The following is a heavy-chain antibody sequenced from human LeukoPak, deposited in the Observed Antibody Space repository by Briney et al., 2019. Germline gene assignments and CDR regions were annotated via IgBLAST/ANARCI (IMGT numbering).Heavy chain of an antibody. V-gene: IGHV3-30*04. CDR2: ISYDGSNK. D-gene: IGHD3-16*02. CDR3: SSLDAYAFDI. J-gene: IGHJ3*02. CDR1: GFTFSSYA. Sequence: GGSLRLSCAASGFTFSSYAMHWVRQAPGKGLEWVAVISYDGSNKYYADSVKGRFTLSRDNSKNTLYLQMNSLRAEDTAVYYCSSLDAYAFDIWGQGTVVTVSS.